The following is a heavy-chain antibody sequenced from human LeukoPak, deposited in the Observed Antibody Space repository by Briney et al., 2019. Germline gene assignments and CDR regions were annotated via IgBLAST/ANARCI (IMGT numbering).Heavy chain of an antibody. CDR3: ARARYYDSPDY. Sequence: GGSLRLSCAASGFTLSSYWMHWVRQAPGKGLVWVSRVNSDGSTTNYADSVKGRFTISRDNAKNTLYMQMNSLRAEDTAVYYCARARYYDSPDYWGQGTLVTVSS. J-gene: IGHJ4*02. CDR1: GFTLSSYW. CDR2: VNSDGSTT. V-gene: IGHV3-74*01. D-gene: IGHD3-22*01.